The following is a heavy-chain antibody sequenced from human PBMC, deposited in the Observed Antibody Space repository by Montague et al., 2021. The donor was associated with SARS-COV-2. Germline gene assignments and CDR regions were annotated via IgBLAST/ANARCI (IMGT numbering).Heavy chain of an antibody. J-gene: IGHJ4*02. CDR1: GFSLSTSGMC. CDR2: IDWDDDK. D-gene: IGHD6-19*01. V-gene: IGHV2-70*11. CDR3: ARTYAPSAVAVDY. Sequence: VKPTQTLTLTCTFSGFSLSTSGMCVSWIRQPPGKALEWLARIDWDDDKYYSTSLKTRPTISKDTSKNQVVLTMTNMDPVDTATYYCARTYAPSAVAVDYWGQGTLVTVSS.